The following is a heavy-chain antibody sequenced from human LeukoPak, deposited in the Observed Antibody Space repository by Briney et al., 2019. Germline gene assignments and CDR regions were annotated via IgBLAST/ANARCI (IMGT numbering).Heavy chain of an antibody. CDR3: AREYYGSGSYSDV. CDR1: GYSISSGYY. Sequence: SETLSLTCTVSGYSISSGYYWGWIRQPPGKGLEWIGSIYHSGSTYYNPSLKSRVTISVDTSKNQFSLKLSSVTAADTAVYYCAREYYGSGSYSDVWGKGTTVTISS. J-gene: IGHJ6*04. CDR2: IYHSGST. V-gene: IGHV4-38-2*02. D-gene: IGHD3-10*01.